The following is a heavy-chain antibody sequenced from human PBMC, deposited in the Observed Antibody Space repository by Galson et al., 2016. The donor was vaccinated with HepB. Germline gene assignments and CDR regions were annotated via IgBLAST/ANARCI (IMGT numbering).Heavy chain of an antibody. CDR1: GYFFTSYW. CDR3: ARATLIAAPDSDY. Sequence: QSGAEVKKPGESLRISCKGSGYFFTSYWISWVRQVPGKGLEWMGRIDPSDSYTNYSPSFQGHVTMSVDKSISTAFLQWSSLKASDTAMYYCARATLIAAPDSDYWGQGTLVTVSS. J-gene: IGHJ4*02. D-gene: IGHD6-13*01. V-gene: IGHV5-10-1*01. CDR2: IDPSDSYT.